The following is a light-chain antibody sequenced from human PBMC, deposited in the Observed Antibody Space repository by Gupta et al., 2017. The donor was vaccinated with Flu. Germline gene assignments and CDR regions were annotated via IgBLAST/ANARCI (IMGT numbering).Light chain of an antibody. Sequence: RVTISCSGSSSNIGRYIVNWYQQLPGTAPKLLIYSNSQRPSGVPDRFSGSTSGTSASLAISDLQAEDEADYYCAAWDAGLKGVVFGGGTKLTVL. CDR2: SNS. J-gene: IGLJ2*01. CDR3: AAWDAGLKGVV. V-gene: IGLV1-44*01. CDR1: SSNIGRYI.